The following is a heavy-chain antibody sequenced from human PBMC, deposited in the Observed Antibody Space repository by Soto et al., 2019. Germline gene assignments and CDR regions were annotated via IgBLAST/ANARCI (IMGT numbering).Heavy chain of an antibody. D-gene: IGHD3-3*01. J-gene: IGHJ3*02. CDR3: ARGGGVGVAGSAAFDM. CDR1: GYPVTAYY. Sequence: QLHLVQSGAVVKKPGASVTVSCSASGYPVTAYYMHWVRQAPGRGLEWMGGINPATGAAKYTQTFQGRVTMARDTSTSTSFMELGGLTSGDTAGFFWARGGGVGVAGSAAFDMWGQGTLVTVSS. CDR2: INPATGAA. V-gene: IGHV1-2*02.